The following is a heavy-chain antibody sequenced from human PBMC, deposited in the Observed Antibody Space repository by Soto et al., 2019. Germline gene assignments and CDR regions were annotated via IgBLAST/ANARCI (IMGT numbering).Heavy chain of an antibody. V-gene: IGHV3-74*01. J-gene: IGHJ4*02. D-gene: IGHD6-25*01. Sequence: EVQLVESGGGLVQPGGSLRLSCAASGFTFSSYWMHWVRQAPGEGLVWVSRINTDGSSTTYADSVKGRFTISRDNAKNARYLQMTSLIAEDAAVDNGASDPPVGPAADDDYWGQGPLVTASS. CDR1: GFTFSSYW. CDR3: ASDPPVGPAADDDY. CDR2: INTDGSST.